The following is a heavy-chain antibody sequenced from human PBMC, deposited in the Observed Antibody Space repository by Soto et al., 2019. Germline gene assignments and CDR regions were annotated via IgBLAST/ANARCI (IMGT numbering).Heavy chain of an antibody. V-gene: IGHV3-11*06. CDR1: GFTFSDYF. J-gene: IGHJ4*02. D-gene: IGHD3-3*01. CDR2: INNDATYR. Sequence: PGESLKISCAGSGFTFSDYFITWIRQAPGKGLEWISYINNDATYRKYADSVEGRFTVSRDNAKNSVFLQMNSLRPEDTALYYCGKGDTIFGVVDDWGPGTLVTVSS. CDR3: GKGDTIFGVVDD.